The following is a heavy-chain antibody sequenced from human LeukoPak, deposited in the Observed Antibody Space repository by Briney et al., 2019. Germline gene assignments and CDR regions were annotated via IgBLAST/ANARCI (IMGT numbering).Heavy chain of an antibody. D-gene: IGHD3-16*02. CDR1: GYTFTSYY. J-gene: IGHJ5*02. V-gene: IGHV1-46*01. Sequence: ASVTVSCKASGYTFTSYYMHWVRQPPGQGLEWMGIINPSGGSTSYAQKFQGRVTMTRDTSTSTVYMELSSLRSKETAVYYCAREGGVNRLIQGWFDPWGQGTLVTVSS. CDR2: INPSGGST. CDR3: AREGGVNRLIQGWFDP.